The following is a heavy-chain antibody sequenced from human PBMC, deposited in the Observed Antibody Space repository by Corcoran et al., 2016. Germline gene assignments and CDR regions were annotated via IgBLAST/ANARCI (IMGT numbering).Heavy chain of an antibody. D-gene: IGHD6-6*01. CDR2: INHSGST. V-gene: IGHV4-34*01. J-gene: IGHJ6*02. CDR3: ARRFDSSSHSYGMDV. CDR1: GGSFSGYY. Sequence: QVQLQQWGAGLLKPSETLSLTCAVYGGSFSGYYWSWIRQPPGKGLEWIGEINHSGSTNYNPSLKSRVTISVDTSKNQFSLKLSSVTAADTAVYYCARRFDSSSHSYGMDVWGQGTTVTVSS.